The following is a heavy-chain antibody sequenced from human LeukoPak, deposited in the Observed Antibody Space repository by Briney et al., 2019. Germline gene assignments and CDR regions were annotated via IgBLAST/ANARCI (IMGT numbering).Heavy chain of an antibody. D-gene: IGHD2-2*01. CDR3: ARGDMVVVSAATYPFDY. CDR1: GFPFSSYW. CDR2: ISYDGSNK. V-gene: IGHV3-30*03. Sequence: LRLSCVASGFPFSSYWMGWFRQAPGKGLEWVAVISYDGSNKYYADSVKGRFTISRDNSKNTLYLLMNSLRAEDTAVYYCARGDMVVVSAATYPFDYWGQGTLVAVSS. J-gene: IGHJ4*02.